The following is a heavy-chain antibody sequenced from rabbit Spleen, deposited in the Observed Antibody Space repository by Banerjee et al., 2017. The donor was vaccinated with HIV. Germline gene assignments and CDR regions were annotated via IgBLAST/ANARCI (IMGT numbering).Heavy chain of an antibody. Sequence: QEQLEESGGGLVKPEGSLTLTCKASGFSFSDRDVMCWVRQAPGKGLEWIACINTATTKPVYASWAKGRFTISRTSSTTVTLQMTSLTAADTATYFCARGSATMTMLITGFYLSLWGQGTLVTVS. CDR1: GFSFSDRDV. CDR3: ARGSATMTMLITGFYLSL. D-gene: IGHD2-1*01. J-gene: IGHJ4*01. V-gene: IGHV1S45*01. CDR2: INTATTKP.